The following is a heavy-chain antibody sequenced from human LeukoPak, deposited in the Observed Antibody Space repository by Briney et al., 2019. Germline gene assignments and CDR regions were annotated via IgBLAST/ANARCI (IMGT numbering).Heavy chain of an antibody. CDR2: INPNSGGT. J-gene: IGHJ6*02. CDR3: ARVPAAIHYYYYGMDV. Sequence: GASVKVSCQASGYTFTGYYMHWVRQAPGQGLEWMGRINPNSGGTNYAQKFQGRVTMTRDTSISTAYMELSRLRSDDTAVYYCARVPAAIHYYYYGMDVWGQGTTVTVSS. CDR1: GYTFTGYY. V-gene: IGHV1-2*06. D-gene: IGHD2-2*02.